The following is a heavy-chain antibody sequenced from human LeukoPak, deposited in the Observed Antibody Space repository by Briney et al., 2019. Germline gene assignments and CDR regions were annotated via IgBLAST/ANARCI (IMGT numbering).Heavy chain of an antibody. Sequence: SETLSLTCTVSGGSIGTYYWSWIRQPPGKGLEWIGFIYYSGSTSYNPSLKSRVTISVDTSKNQFSLKLSSVTAADTAVYYCARGGGEYYDILTGYYTEGIDYWGQGTLVTVSS. J-gene: IGHJ4*02. D-gene: IGHD3-9*01. CDR3: ARGGGEYYDILTGYYTEGIDY. CDR1: GGSIGTYY. V-gene: IGHV4-59*08. CDR2: IYYSGST.